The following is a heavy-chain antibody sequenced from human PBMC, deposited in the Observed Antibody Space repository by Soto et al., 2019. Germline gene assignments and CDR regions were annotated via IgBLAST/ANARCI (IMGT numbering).Heavy chain of an antibody. CDR2: IYYSGST. CDR1: GGSISSYY. Sequence: PSETLSLTCTVSGGSISSYYWSWIRRPPGKGLEWIGYIYYSGSTNYNPSLKSRVTISVDTSKNQFSLKLSSVTAADTAVYYCAGGYCSGGSCYGEHDYWGQGTLVTVSS. J-gene: IGHJ4*02. CDR3: AGGYCSGGSCYGEHDY. D-gene: IGHD2-15*01. V-gene: IGHV4-59*01.